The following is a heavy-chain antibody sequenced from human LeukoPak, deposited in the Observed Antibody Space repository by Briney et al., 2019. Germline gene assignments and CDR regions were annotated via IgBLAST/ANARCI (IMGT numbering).Heavy chain of an antibody. CDR3: AKDEQYSYAI. D-gene: IGHD5-18*01. CDR1: GFTFSRYG. J-gene: IGHJ4*02. Sequence: GGSLRLSCAASGFTFSRYGVHWVRQAPGKGLEWVAGISYDGSNKYYAESVRGRFTISRDNSTNTLYLKMNSLRAEDTAVYYCAKDEQYSYAIWGQGTLVTVSS. V-gene: IGHV3-30*18. CDR2: ISYDGSNK.